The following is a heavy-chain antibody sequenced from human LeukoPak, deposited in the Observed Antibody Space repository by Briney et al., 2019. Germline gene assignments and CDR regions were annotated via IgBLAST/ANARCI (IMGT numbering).Heavy chain of an antibody. CDR1: GFTFSNYA. CDR3: AKDCNGGNCYTDY. J-gene: IGHJ4*02. V-gene: IGHV3-23*01. CDR2: ISGSGGST. D-gene: IGHD2-15*01. Sequence: GGSLRLSCAASGFTFSNYAMSWVRQAPGKGLEWVSDISGSGGSTYYADSVKGRFTISSDNSKNTLYLQMNSLRAEDTAIYYCAKDCNGGNCYTDYWVQGTLVTVAS.